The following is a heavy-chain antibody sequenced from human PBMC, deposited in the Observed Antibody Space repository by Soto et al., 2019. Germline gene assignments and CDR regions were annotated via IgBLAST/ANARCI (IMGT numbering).Heavy chain of an antibody. CDR1: GGSFSGHY. CDR3: ARGISMIVEVQRDAPDKYYFDS. Sequence: SETLSLTXAVYGGSFSGHYWTWIRQPPGKGLEWIGEINHSGSTNSNPSLKSRITISVDTSKNQFSLKLRSVTAADTAVYYCARGISMIVEVQRDAPDKYYFDSWGQGTLVTVSS. J-gene: IGHJ4*02. V-gene: IGHV4-34*01. CDR2: INHSGST. D-gene: IGHD3-22*01.